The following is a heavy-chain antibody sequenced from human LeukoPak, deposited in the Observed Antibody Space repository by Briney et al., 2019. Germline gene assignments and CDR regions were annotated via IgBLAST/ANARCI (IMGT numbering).Heavy chain of an antibody. CDR2: INPNSGGA. D-gene: IGHD5-12*01. CDR3: ARDLPETGYVGASDF. V-gene: IGHV1-2*02. Sequence: GASVKVSCKASGYTFTDYYMLWVRQAPGQGPEWMGWINPNSGGATYAQHFKGRVTMTRDTSISTAYMELSSLTSDDTAVYYCARDLPETGYVGASDFWGQGTMVIVSS. J-gene: IGHJ3*01. CDR1: GYTFTDYY.